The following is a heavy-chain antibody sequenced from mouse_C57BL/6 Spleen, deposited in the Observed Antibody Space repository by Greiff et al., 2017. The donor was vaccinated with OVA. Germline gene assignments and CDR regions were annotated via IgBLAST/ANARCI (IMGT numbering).Heavy chain of an antibody. Sequence: EVKVEESGGGLVKPGGSLKLSCAASGFTFSSYAMSWVRQTPEKRLEWVATISDGGSYTYYPDNVKGRFTISRDNAKNNLYLQMSHLKSEDTAMYYCARDGGNYGSSYAYFDYWGQGTTLTVSS. J-gene: IGHJ2*01. CDR1: GFTFSSYA. CDR3: ARDGGNYGSSYAYFDY. V-gene: IGHV5-4*01. D-gene: IGHD1-1*01. CDR2: ISDGGSYT.